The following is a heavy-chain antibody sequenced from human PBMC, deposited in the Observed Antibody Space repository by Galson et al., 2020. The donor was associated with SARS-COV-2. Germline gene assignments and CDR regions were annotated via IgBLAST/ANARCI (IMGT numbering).Heavy chain of an antibody. CDR1: GGTFSSYA. J-gene: IGHJ6*03. CDR3: ARAMWGRSSSYVSDYYYYYMDV. V-gene: IGHV1-69*13. CDR2: IIPIFGTA. D-gene: IGHD2-2*01. Sequence: SVKVSCKASGGTFSSYAISWVRQAPGQGLEWMGGIIPIFGTANYAQKFQGRLTITADASTSTAYMELRSLRSEDTAVYYCARAMWGRSSSYVSDYYYYYMDVWGKGTTVTVSS.